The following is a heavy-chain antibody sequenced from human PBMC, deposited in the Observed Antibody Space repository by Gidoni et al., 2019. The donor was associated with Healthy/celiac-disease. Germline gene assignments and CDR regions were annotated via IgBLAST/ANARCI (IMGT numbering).Heavy chain of an antibody. Sequence: EVQLVESGGGLVQPGGSLRLYCAASGFTFSSYDMHWVRQATGKGLVWVSAIGTAGDPYYPGSVKGRFTISRENAKNSLYLQMNSLRAGDTAVYYCARRNSTGEFDYWGQGTLVTVSS. V-gene: IGHV3-13*05. D-gene: IGHD3-16*01. CDR2: IGTAGDP. CDR3: ARRNSTGEFDY. CDR1: GFTFSSYD. J-gene: IGHJ4*02.